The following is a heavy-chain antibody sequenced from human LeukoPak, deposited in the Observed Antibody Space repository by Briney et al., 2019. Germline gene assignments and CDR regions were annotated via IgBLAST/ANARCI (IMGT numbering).Heavy chain of an antibody. J-gene: IGHJ6*04. CDR2: ISSSGSTI. CDR1: GFTFSSYE. D-gene: IGHD6-25*01. CDR3: AREASSGWPSWATPDYYYYGMDV. Sequence: GGSLRLSCAASGFTFSSYEMNWVRQAPGKGLEWVSYISSSGSTIYYADSVKGRFTISRDNAKNSLYLQMNSLRAEDTAVYYCAREASSGWPSWATPDYYYYGMDVWGKGTTVTVSS. V-gene: IGHV3-48*03.